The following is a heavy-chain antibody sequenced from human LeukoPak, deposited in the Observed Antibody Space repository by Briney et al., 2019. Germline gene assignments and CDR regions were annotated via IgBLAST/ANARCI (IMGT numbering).Heavy chain of an antibody. CDR2: IPYDGSDK. Sequence: GGSLRLSCAASGFPFSSYGMHWVRQAPGKGLEWVAFIPYDGSDKFYADSVKGRFTISRDNSKNTLYLQMNSLRAEDTAVYYCARDSAAARFDPWGQGTLVTVSS. CDR3: ARDSAAARFDP. V-gene: IGHV3-30*02. CDR1: GFPFSSYG. J-gene: IGHJ5*02. D-gene: IGHD6-13*01.